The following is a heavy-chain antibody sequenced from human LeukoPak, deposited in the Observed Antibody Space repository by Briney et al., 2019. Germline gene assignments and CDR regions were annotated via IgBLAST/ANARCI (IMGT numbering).Heavy chain of an antibody. V-gene: IGHV3-66*04. D-gene: IGHD3-22*01. CDR2: IYSGGST. CDR1: GFTVSSNY. J-gene: IGHJ4*02. Sequence: GGSLRLSCAASGFTVSSNYMSWVRQAPGKGLEWVSVIYSGGSTYYADSVKGRFTISRDNSKNTLYLQMNSLRAEDTAVYYCASHNPHYYDSSGYSTDPFDYWGQGTLVTVSS. CDR3: ASHNPHYYDSSGYSTDPFDY.